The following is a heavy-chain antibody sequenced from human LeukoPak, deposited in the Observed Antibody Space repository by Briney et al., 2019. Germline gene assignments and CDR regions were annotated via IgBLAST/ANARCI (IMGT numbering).Heavy chain of an antibody. CDR1: GCSISSGGYS. V-gene: IGHV4-30-2*01. J-gene: IGHJ4*02. CDR3: ARERPNVVRGEGFDY. CDR2: IYHSGST. Sequence: SETLSLTCTVSGCSISSGGYSWSWIRQPPGKGLESIGYIYHSGSTYYNPSLKSRVTISVDRSKNQFSLKLSSVTAADTAVYYCARERPNVVRGEGFDYWGQGTLVTVSS. D-gene: IGHD3-10*01.